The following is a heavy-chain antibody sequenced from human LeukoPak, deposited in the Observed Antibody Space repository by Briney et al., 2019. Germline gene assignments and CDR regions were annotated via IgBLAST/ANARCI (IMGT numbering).Heavy chain of an antibody. V-gene: IGHV4-34*01. Sequence: PSETLSLTCSVSGGSIRSYYWSWIRQPPGKGLEWIGEINHSGSTNYNPSLKSRVTISVDTSKNQFSLKLSSVTAADTAVYYCARPLATMVRGVTKARYGMDVWGQGTTVTVSS. CDR2: INHSGST. CDR1: GGSIRSYY. D-gene: IGHD3-10*01. CDR3: ARPLATMVRGVTKARYGMDV. J-gene: IGHJ6*02.